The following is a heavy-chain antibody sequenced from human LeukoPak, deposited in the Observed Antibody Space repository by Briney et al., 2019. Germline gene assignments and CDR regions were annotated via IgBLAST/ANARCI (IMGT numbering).Heavy chain of an antibody. V-gene: IGHV4-59*01. D-gene: IGHD2-8*01. CDR2: IYYSGST. Sequence: SETLSLTCTVSGTSISTYYSSWIRQPPGKGLEWIGYIYYSGSTNYNPSLKSRVTISVDTSKNQFSLKLSSVTAADTAVYYCARYGFYHFDYWGQGTLVTVSS. CDR3: ARYGFYHFDY. CDR1: GTSISTYY. J-gene: IGHJ4*02.